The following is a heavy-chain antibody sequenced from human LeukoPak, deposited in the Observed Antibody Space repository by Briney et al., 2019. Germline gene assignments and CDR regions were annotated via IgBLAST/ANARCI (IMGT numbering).Heavy chain of an antibody. CDR3: AKGGPQFFDY. V-gene: IGHV3-23*01. D-gene: IGHD5-24*01. CDR1: RFTFSSSA. Sequence: GGSLRLSCAASRFTFSSSAMSWVRQAPGKGLEWVSTISGSGGSTYSTDSMKGRFTISRDNSKSTLYLQMNSLRVEDTAIYYCAKGGPQFFDYWGQGTLVTVSS. CDR2: ISGSGGST. J-gene: IGHJ4*02.